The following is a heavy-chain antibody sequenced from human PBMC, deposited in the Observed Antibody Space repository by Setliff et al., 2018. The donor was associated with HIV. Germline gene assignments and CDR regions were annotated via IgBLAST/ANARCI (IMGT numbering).Heavy chain of an antibody. D-gene: IGHD3-9*01. CDR2: AHYSGAI. CDR1: GASTSDNIYY. Sequence: SETLSLTCSVTGASTSDNIYYWGWIRHPPGKGLEWIASAHYSGAIFYNPSLKSRVTMSVDTSGSRFSLKLTSVTAADTAVYYCARLRYYDILTGYAFDYWGQGTLVTVSS. CDR3: ARLRYYDILTGYAFDY. J-gene: IGHJ4*02. V-gene: IGHV4-39*02.